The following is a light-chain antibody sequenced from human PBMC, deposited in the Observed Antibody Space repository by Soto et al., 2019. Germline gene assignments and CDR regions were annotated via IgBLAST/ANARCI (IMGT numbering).Light chain of an antibody. CDR3: QQRSTWYT. J-gene: IGKJ2*01. CDR1: QGVSNY. V-gene: IGKV3-11*01. CDR2: DAS. Sequence: EIVLTQSPAALSLSPGERATLSCRASQGVSNYLAWYQQKPGQAPRLLIYDASKRATCIPARFSGSGDGTDFTLTISSLEPEDFAVYYCQQRSTWYTFGEGTRLEI.